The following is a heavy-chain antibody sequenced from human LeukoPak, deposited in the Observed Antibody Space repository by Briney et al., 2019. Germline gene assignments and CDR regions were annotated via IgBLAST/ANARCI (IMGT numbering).Heavy chain of an antibody. J-gene: IGHJ3*02. CDR3: AKVNYGSGSYYRRAGDAFDI. CDR1: GYTFTSYG. D-gene: IGHD3-10*01. V-gene: IGHV1-18*01. Sequence: ASVKVSCKASGYTFTSYGISWVRQAPGQGLEWMGWISAYNGNTNYAQKLQGRVTMTTDTSTSTAYMELRSLRSDDTAVYYCAKVNYGSGSYYRRAGDAFDIWGQGTMVTVSS. CDR2: ISAYNGNT.